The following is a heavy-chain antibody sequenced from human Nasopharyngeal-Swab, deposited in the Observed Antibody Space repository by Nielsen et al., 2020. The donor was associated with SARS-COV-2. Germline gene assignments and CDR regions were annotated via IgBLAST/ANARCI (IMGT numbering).Heavy chain of an antibody. CDR1: GGTFSSYA. Sequence: SVKVSCKASGGTFSSYAISWVRQAPGQGLEWMGRIIPILGIANYAQKFQGRVTITAVKSTSTAYMELSSLRSEDTAVYYCARDGAAGTGYWGQGTLVTVSS. J-gene: IGHJ4*02. D-gene: IGHD6-13*01. V-gene: IGHV1-69*04. CDR3: ARDGAAGTGY. CDR2: IIPILGIA.